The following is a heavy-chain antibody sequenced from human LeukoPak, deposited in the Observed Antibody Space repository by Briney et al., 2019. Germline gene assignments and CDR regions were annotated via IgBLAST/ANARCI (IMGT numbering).Heavy chain of an antibody. CDR1: GFTVSSNY. V-gene: IGHV3-23*01. J-gene: IGHJ4*02. Sequence: GGSLRLSCAASGFTVSSNYMSWIRQAPGKGLEWFSSISGSGGSTYYADSVKGRFTISRDNSKNTLYLQMNSLRAEDTAVYYCAKSRKILWSGYWGQGTLVTVSS. D-gene: IGHD3-3*01. CDR3: AKSRKILWSGY. CDR2: ISGSGGST.